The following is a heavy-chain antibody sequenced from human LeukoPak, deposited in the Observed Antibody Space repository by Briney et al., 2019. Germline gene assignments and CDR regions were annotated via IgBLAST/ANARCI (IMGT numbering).Heavy chain of an antibody. V-gene: IGHV4-34*01. CDR3: ARGRDGYINY. CDR1: GASFSGYY. D-gene: IGHD5-24*01. J-gene: IGHJ4*01. CDR2: VTHSGST. Sequence: PSETLSLTCAVYGASFSGYYWSWIRQHPGKGLEWIGEVTHSGSTNYNPSLKSRVTISVDTSKKQFSLKLTSVTATDTAVYYCARGRDGYINYWGQGTLVTVSS.